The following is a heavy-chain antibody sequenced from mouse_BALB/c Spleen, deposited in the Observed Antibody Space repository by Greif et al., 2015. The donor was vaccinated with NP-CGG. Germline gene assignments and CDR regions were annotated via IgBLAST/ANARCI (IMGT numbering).Heavy chain of an antibody. D-gene: IGHD1-1*01. V-gene: IGHV2-2*02. J-gene: IGHJ4*01. CDR3: ARNYYGSSYYAMDY. CDR1: GFSLTSYG. CDR2: IWRGGST. Sequence: QVQLQQPGPGLVQPSQRLSITCTVSGFSLTSYGVHWVRQSPGKGLEWLGVIWRGGSTDYNAAFISRLSISKDNTKSQVFFKMNSLQANDTATYYCARNYYGSSYYAMDYWGQGTSVTVSS.